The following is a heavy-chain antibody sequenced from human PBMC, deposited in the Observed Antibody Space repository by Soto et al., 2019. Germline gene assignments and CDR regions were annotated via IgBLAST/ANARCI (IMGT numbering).Heavy chain of an antibody. J-gene: IGHJ4*02. Sequence: QVQLQESGPELVKPSQTLSLTCAISGVSIKSGGYYWSWIRQHPGQGREWIGYIFYSGNTYYNPSLKSRITISMDTSQTQCTLRLNSVTAADTAVYYCARVRWSGSSYDFAYWGQGTLVTVSS. D-gene: IGHD3-3*01. CDR2: IFYSGNT. CDR1: GVSIKSGGYY. V-gene: IGHV4-31*11. CDR3: ARVRWSGSSYDFAY.